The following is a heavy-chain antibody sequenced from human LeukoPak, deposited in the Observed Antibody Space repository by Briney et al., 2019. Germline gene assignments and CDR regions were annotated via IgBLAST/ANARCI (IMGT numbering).Heavy chain of an antibody. CDR3: ARDGWELLRDLGPLNY. V-gene: IGHV3-21*01. CDR2: ISSSSSYI. J-gene: IGHJ4*02. Sequence: GGSLRLSCAASGFTFSSYSMNWVRQAPGKGLEWVSSISSSSSYIYYADSVKGRFTISRDNSRNTLYLQMNSLGGEDTAVYYCARDGWELLRDLGPLNYWGQGTLVTVSS. CDR1: GFTFSSYS. D-gene: IGHD1-26*01.